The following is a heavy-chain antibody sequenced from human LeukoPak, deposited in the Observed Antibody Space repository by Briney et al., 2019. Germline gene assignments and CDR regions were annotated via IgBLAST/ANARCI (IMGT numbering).Heavy chain of an antibody. V-gene: IGHV4-39*01. Sequence: SETLSLTCAVSGGSIRNSSFYWGWIRQPPGKGLEWIASIYNSGTTYYNPSIKSRITIFVDTSKNQVSLKLRSVTAADTAVYYCARTTAMVTIFDYWGQGTLVTVSS. J-gene: IGHJ4*02. D-gene: IGHD5-18*01. CDR3: ARTTAMVTIFDY. CDR2: IYNSGTT. CDR1: GGSIRNSSFY.